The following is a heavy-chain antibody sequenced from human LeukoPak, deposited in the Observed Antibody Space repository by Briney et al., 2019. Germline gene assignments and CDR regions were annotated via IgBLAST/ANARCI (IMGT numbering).Heavy chain of an antibody. Sequence: PSETLSLTCSMSSGSITAIDNHYWGWIRQPPGKGLEWIGSINRGGHTYYNPPLESRFTMSVDTPKNQFSLMVTSVTAADTAVYYCAGQRAWFGEWAFDYWGPGTLVTVSS. D-gene: IGHD3-10*01. CDR3: AGQRAWFGEWAFDY. CDR2: INRGGHT. V-gene: IGHV4-39*01. J-gene: IGHJ4*02. CDR1: SGSITAIDNHY.